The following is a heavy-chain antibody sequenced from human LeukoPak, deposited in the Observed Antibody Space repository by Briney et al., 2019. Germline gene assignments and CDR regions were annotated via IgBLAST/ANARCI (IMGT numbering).Heavy chain of an antibody. CDR1: GGSFSGYY. J-gene: IGHJ6*03. Sequence: PSETLSLACAVYGGSFSGYYWSWVRQPPGKGLEWIGEINHSGSTNYNPSLTSRVTISVDTSKNQFSLKLSSVTAADTAVYYCARRPVVVITTAHYYYYMDVWGKGTTVTVSS. CDR2: INHSGST. V-gene: IGHV4-34*01. CDR3: ARRPVVVITTAHYYYYMDV. D-gene: IGHD3-22*01.